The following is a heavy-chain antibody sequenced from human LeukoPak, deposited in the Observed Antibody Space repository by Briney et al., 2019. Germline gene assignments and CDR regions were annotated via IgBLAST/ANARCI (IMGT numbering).Heavy chain of an antibody. CDR3: ARQTSTTVTTYDY. Sequence: ASVKVSCKASGGTFSSYAISWVRQAPGQGLEWMGRIIPILGIANYAQKFQGRVTITADKSTSTAYMELSSLRSEDTAVYYCARQTSTTVTTYDYWGQGTLVTVSS. D-gene: IGHD4-17*01. V-gene: IGHV1-69*04. CDR2: IIPILGIA. J-gene: IGHJ4*02. CDR1: GGTFSSYA.